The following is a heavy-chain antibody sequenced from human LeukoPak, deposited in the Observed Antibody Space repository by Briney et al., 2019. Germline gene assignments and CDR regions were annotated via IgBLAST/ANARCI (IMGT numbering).Heavy chain of an antibody. V-gene: IGHV3-23*01. CDR3: AKDADYGDYSTMYNWFDP. CDR1: GFTFSSYA. Sequence: GGSLRLSCAASGFTFSSYAMSWVRQAPGKGLEWVSAISCSGGSTYYADSVKGRFTISRDNSKNTLYLQMNSLRAEDTAVYYCAKDADYGDYSTMYNWFDPWGQGTLVTVSS. J-gene: IGHJ5*02. CDR2: ISCSGGST. D-gene: IGHD4-17*01.